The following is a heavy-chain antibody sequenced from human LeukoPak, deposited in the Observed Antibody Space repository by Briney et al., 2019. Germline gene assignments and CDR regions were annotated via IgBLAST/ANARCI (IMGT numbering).Heavy chain of an antibody. J-gene: IGHJ4*02. V-gene: IGHV3-21*01. CDR3: ARRVTPNSFDY. CDR2: ISSSNSSI. D-gene: IGHD2-21*02. Sequence: TGGSLRLPCAASGFTFSSYSMNWVRQAPGKGLEWVSSISSSNSSIHYADSVKGRFTISRDNAKNSLYLQMNSLRAEDTAVYYCARRVTPNSFDYWGQGTLVTVSS. CDR1: GFTFSSYS.